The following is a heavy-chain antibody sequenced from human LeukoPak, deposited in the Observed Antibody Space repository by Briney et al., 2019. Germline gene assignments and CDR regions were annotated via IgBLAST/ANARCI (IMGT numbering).Heavy chain of an antibody. J-gene: IGHJ5*02. Sequence: SETLSLTCTVSGGSISSGGYYWSWIRQHPGKGLEWIGYIYYSGSTYYNPSLKSRVTISVDTSKNQFSLKLSSVTAADTAVYYCARSASLMSGFDPWGQGTLVTVSS. CDR3: ARSASLMSGFDP. V-gene: IGHV4-31*03. CDR2: IYYSGST. CDR1: GGSISSGGYY.